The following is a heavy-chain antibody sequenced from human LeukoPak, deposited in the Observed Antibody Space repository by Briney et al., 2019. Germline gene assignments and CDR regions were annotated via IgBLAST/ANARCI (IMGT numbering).Heavy chain of an antibody. J-gene: IGHJ4*02. CDR1: GFTFSSYA. Sequence: GGSLRLSCAASGFTFSSYAMSWVRQAPGKGLEWVSAFSGCGGSTYYADSVKGRFTISRDNSNNTLYLQMNSLRAEDTAVYYCAKDGYCYGSGSYYRPDYWGQGTLVTVSS. V-gene: IGHV3-23*01. CDR3: AKDGYCYGSGSYYRPDY. CDR2: FSGCGGST. D-gene: IGHD3-10*01.